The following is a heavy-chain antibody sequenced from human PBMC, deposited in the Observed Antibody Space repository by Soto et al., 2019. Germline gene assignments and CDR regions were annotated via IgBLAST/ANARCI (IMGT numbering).Heavy chain of an antibody. CDR1: GGFISSYY. D-gene: IGHD3-22*01. CDR2: IYYSAST. Sequence: SETLSLTSTVSGGFISSYYWSWSRQPPGKGLEGIGYIYYSASTNYNPSLKSRNTISGNTTKNQFSLKLSSVTAVDTAVYYCARDFLDSSDYATNWLDHWGQGTLVT. V-gene: IGHV4-59*01. CDR3: ARDFLDSSDYATNWLDH. J-gene: IGHJ5*02.